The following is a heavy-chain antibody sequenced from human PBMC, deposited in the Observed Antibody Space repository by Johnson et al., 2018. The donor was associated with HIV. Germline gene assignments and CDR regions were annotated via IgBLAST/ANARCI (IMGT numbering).Heavy chain of an antibody. V-gene: IGHV3-15*01. J-gene: IGHJ3*01. CDR1: GFTFTNAW. CDR3: TTAKTIFGVVTLDGFDF. D-gene: IGHD3-3*01. Sequence: VQLVESGGDLVKPGGSLRLSCTVSGFTFTNAWMSWVRQAPGKGLEWVGRFKGKTDGWTTDFAAPGKGRFTISRDEPNNALYLQMNSLKSEDTAVYYCTTAKTIFGVVTLDGFDFWGQGTMVTVSS. CDR2: FKGKTDGWTT.